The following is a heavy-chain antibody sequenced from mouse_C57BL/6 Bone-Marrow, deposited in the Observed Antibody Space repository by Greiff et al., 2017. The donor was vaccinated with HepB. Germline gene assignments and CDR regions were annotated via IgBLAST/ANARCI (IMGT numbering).Heavy chain of an antibody. V-gene: IGHV5-6*01. CDR1: GFTFSSYG. CDR2: ISSGGSYT. D-gene: IGHD1-1*01. J-gene: IGHJ1*03. Sequence: EVKLVESGGDLVKPGGSLKLSCAASGFTFSSYGMSWVRQTPDKRLEWVATISSGGSYTYYPDSVKGRFTISRDNAKNTLYRQMSSLKSEDTAMYYCARRDYGSSPYWYFDVWGTGTTVTVSS. CDR3: ARRDYGSSPYWYFDV.